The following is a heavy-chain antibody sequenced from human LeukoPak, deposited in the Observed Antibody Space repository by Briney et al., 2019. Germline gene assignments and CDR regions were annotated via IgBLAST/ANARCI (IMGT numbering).Heavy chain of an antibody. CDR1: GGSISRYY. D-gene: IGHD3-22*01. CDR2: FHYSESANYP. Sequence: PSETLSLTCTVSGGSISRYYWSWIRQPPGKGLEWMGYFHYSESANYPNYNPSRKSRVSIALDTSKNHFSLKLSSVTAADTAVYYCARSFNYYDSSGFDYWGQGTLVTVSS. CDR3: ARSFNYYDSSGFDY. J-gene: IGHJ4*02. V-gene: IGHV4-59*08.